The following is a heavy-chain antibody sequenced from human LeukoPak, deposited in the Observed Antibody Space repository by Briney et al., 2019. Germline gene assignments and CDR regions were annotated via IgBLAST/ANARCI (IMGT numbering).Heavy chain of an antibody. CDR2: IYYSGST. Sequence: PSETLSLTCTVSGGSLSSYYWSWIRQPPGKGLEWIGYIYYSGSTNSNPSLKSRVTMSVDTSKKQFSLKPSSVTAADTAVYYCARVTGYMIEDYFDSWGQGTLVTVSS. J-gene: IGHJ4*02. CDR1: GGSLSSYY. D-gene: IGHD3-22*01. V-gene: IGHV4-59*01. CDR3: ARVTGYMIEDYFDS.